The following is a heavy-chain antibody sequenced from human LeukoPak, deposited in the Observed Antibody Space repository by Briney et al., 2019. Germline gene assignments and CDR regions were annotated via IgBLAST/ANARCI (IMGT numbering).Heavy chain of an antibody. J-gene: IGHJ4*02. CDR2: IYYSGST. CDR3: ARAIYGDYYFDY. V-gene: IGHV4-59*01. Sequence: SETLSLTCTVSGGSISNYYWSWIRQPPGKGLEWIGYIYYSGSTNYNPSLKSRVTISVDTSKNQFSLKLSSVTAADTAVYYCARAIYGDYYFDYWGQGTLVTVSS. CDR1: GGSISNYY. D-gene: IGHD4-17*01.